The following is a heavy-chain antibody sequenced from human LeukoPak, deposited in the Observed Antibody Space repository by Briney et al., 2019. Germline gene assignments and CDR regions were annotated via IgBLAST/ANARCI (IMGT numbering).Heavy chain of an antibody. CDR3: AREKVRGVIQY. J-gene: IGHJ4*02. Sequence: GGSLRLSCAASGFTFSSYSMHWVRQAPGKGLEWASSISTSSSSIYYADSVKGRFTISRDNAKNSLYLQMNSLRADDTAVYYCAREKVRGVIQYWGQGTLVTVSS. CDR2: ISTSSSSI. CDR1: GFTFSSYS. D-gene: IGHD3-10*01. V-gene: IGHV3-21*01.